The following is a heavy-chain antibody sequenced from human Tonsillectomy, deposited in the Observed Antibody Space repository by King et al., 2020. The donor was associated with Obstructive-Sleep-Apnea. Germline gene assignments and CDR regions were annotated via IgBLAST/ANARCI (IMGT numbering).Heavy chain of an antibody. Sequence: QLVQSGAEVKKPGASVKVSCKASGYTFTSYGISWVRQAPGQGLEWMGWISAYNGNTNYAPKLQGRVTMTTDTSTSTAYMELRSLRSDDTAVYYCARVKYYYDSSGSPEDYWGQGTLVTVSS. CDR3: ARVKYYYDSSGSPEDY. J-gene: IGHJ4*02. V-gene: IGHV1-18*01. D-gene: IGHD3-22*01. CDR2: ISAYNGNT. CDR1: GYTFTSYG.